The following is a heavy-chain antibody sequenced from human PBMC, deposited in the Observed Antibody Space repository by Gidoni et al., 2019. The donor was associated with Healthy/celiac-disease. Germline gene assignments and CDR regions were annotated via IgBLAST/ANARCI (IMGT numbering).Heavy chain of an antibody. CDR3: ASSSLGLRFLEWLSDFDY. Sequence: EVQLVESGGGLVKPGGSLRLSCAASGFTFSSYSRNWVRQAPGKGLEWVSSISSSSSYIYYADSVKGRFTISRDNAKNSLYLQMNSLRAEDTAVYYCASSSLGLRFLEWLSDFDYWGQGTLVTVSS. V-gene: IGHV3-21*01. CDR1: GFTFSSYS. J-gene: IGHJ4*02. D-gene: IGHD3-3*01. CDR2: ISSSSSYI.